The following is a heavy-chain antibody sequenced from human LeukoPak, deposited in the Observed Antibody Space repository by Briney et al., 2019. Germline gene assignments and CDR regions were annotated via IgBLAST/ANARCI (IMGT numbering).Heavy chain of an antibody. J-gene: IGHJ3*02. D-gene: IGHD5-18*01. CDR2: FNTDGSST. V-gene: IGHV3-74*01. CDR1: GFTFSSYA. CDR3: ARGGYSSHDAFDI. Sequence: GGSLRLSCAASGFTFSSYAMHWVRQAPGKGLVWVSRFNTDGSSTSYADSVKGRFTISRDNAKNTLYLQMNSLRAEDMAVYYCARGGYSSHDAFDIWGQGTMVTVSS.